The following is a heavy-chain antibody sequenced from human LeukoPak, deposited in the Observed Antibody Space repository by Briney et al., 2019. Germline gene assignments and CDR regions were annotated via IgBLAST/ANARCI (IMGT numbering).Heavy chain of an antibody. J-gene: IGHJ4*02. Sequence: GGSLRLSCAASGFTFSSYSMNWVRQAPGKGLEWVSSIGSSSSYIYYADSVKGRFTISRDNAKNSLYLQLNSLRAEDTAVYYCARSPYTSGWYGVGYWGQGTLVTVSS. V-gene: IGHV3-21*01. D-gene: IGHD6-19*01. CDR1: GFTFSSYS. CDR3: ARSPYTSGWYGVGY. CDR2: IGSSSSYI.